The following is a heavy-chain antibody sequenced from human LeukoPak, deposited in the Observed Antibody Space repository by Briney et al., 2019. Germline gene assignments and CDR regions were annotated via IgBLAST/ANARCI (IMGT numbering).Heavy chain of an antibody. V-gene: IGHV3-21*01. CDR1: GFTFSSXS. CDR3: ARDEFGAAAGPDY. D-gene: IGHD6-13*01. CDR2: FSSSSSYI. Sequence: GGSXXXXXXASGFTFSSXSXXXVRQAPGKGXXXXSSFSSSSSYIYYADSVKGRFTISRDNAKNSLYLQMNSLRAEDTAVYYCARDEFGAAAGPDYRGQGTLVTVSS. J-gene: IGHJ4*02.